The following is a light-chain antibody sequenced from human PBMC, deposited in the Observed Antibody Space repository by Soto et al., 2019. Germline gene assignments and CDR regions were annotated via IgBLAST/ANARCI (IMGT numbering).Light chain of an antibody. V-gene: IGKV1-16*01. J-gene: IGKJ4*01. CDR2: AAS. Sequence: DIQMTQSPSSLSASVGDRVTITCRASQAISNYLVWFQQKPGKAPKPLIYAASSLQSGVPSRFSGSGSGTDFTLTNSGMQPEDFAIYYCQHSYTYPLTFGGGTKVEIK. CDR3: QHSYTYPLT. CDR1: QAISNY.